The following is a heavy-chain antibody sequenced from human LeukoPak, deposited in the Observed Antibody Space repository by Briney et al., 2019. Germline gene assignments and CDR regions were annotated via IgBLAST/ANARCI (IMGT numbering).Heavy chain of an antibody. Sequence: GGSLRLSCVAPGFTFSNFAMTWVRQAPGKGLDWVSAMSGSGDSTYYADSVKGRFTISRDNSKNTLYLQMNSLRAEDTAVYYCAKHIRSSGWYDRADYWGQGTLVIVSS. J-gene: IGHJ4*02. CDR3: AKHIRSSGWYDRADY. CDR2: MSGSGDST. V-gene: IGHV3-23*01. D-gene: IGHD6-19*01. CDR1: GFTFSNFA.